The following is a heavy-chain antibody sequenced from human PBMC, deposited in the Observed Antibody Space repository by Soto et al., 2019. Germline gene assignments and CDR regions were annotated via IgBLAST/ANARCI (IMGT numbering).Heavy chain of an antibody. D-gene: IGHD3-3*01. J-gene: IGHJ5*02. Sequence: ASVKVSCKASGYTFTSYGISWVRQAPGQGLEWMGWISAYNGNTNYAQKLQGRVTMTTDTSTSTAYMELRSLRSDDTAVYYCARVSSRITIFGVVTGNWFDPWGQGTLVTVSS. V-gene: IGHV1-18*01. CDR1: GYTFTSYG. CDR2: ISAYNGNT. CDR3: ARVSSRITIFGVVTGNWFDP.